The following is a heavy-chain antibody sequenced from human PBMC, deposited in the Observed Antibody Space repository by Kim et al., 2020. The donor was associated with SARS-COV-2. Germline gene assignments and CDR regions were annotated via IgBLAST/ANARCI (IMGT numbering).Heavy chain of an antibody. D-gene: IGHD3-10*01. V-gene: IGHV5-51*01. Sequence: RYSPSFQGQVTISADKSISTAYLQWSSLKASDTAMYYCARHKTGVHAFDIWGQGTMVTVSS. J-gene: IGHJ3*02. CDR3: ARHKTGVHAFDI.